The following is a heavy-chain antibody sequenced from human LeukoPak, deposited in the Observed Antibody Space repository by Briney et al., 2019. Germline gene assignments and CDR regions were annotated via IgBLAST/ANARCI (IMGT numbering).Heavy chain of an antibody. V-gene: IGHV1-18*01. D-gene: IGHD6-19*01. CDR2: ISAYNGNT. Sequence: GASVKVSCKASGYTFTSYGISWVRQAPGQGLEWMGWISAYNGNTNYAQKLQGRVTMTTDTSTSTAYMELRSLRSDDTAVYYCARDSPLGGQWLRYVDYWGQGTLVTVSS. CDR3: ARDSPLGGQWLRYVDY. CDR1: GYTFTSYG. J-gene: IGHJ4*02.